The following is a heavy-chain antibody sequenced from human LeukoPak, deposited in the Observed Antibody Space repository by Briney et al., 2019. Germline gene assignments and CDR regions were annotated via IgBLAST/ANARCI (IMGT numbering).Heavy chain of an antibody. CDR1: GFPFSSYV. V-gene: IGHV3-23*01. CDR2: ISSSGRNT. Sequence: GGSLRLSWAASGFPFSSYVMSWGRQTPRKGLELVCSISSSGRNTYYEDSLQGRFTILRDNSEKNRFFQVGSLRAEDHPVVYWSKRDRPCSGDCSAPYYFESWGQGTLVTVSS. CDR3: SKRDRPCSGDCSAPYYFES. J-gene: IGHJ4*02. D-gene: IGHD2-21*02.